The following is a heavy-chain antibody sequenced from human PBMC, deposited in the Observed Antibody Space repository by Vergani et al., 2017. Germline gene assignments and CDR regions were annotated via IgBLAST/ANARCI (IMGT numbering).Heavy chain of an antibody. CDR2: IRYDGSNK. V-gene: IGHV3-30*02. Sequence: VQLVESGGVVVQPGGSLRLSCAASGFTFSSYGMHWVRQAPGKGLEWVAFIRYDGSNKYYADSVKGRFTISRDNSKNTLYLQMNSLRAEDTAVYYCAKDLYPGYAYYYYYMDVWGKGTTVTVSS. CDR1: GFTFSSYG. CDR3: AKDLYPGYAYYYYYMDV. D-gene: IGHD2-2*02. J-gene: IGHJ6*03.